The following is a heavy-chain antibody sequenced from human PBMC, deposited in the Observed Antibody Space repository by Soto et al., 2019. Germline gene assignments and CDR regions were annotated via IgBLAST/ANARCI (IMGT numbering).Heavy chain of an antibody. CDR2: INPNSGGT. D-gene: IGHD3-22*01. CDR1: GYTFTGYY. Sequence: ASVKVSCKSSGYTFTGYYMHCVRQAPGQGLEWMGWINPNSGGTNYAQKFQGWVTMTRDTSISTAYMELNSLRAGDTAVYYCARSPPGGYHYYYGIDVWGQGTTVTV. J-gene: IGHJ6*02. CDR3: ARSPPGGYHYYYGIDV. V-gene: IGHV1-2*04.